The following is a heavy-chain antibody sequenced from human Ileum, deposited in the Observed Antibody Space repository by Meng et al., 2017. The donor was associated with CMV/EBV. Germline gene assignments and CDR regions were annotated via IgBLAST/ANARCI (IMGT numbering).Heavy chain of an antibody. V-gene: IGHV3-53*01. CDR2: IYSGGST. Sequence: VQLVESGGGLIQPGGSLRLSWGGYGYTCSSNYMSWVRQAPGKGLEWVSVIYSGGSTYYADSVKGRFTISRDNSKNTLYLQMNSLRAEDTAVYYCARESRLGGYYFDYWGQGTLVTVSS. D-gene: IGHD3-16*01. CDR3: ARESRLGGYYFDY. CDR1: GYTCSSNY. J-gene: IGHJ4*02.